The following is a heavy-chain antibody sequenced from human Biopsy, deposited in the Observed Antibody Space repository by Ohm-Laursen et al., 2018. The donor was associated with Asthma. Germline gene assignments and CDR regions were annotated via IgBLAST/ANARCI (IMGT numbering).Heavy chain of an antibody. D-gene: IGHD4-17*01. CDR3: ARVVSYGDIYFGNDV. Sequence: SETPSLTCRVSGGYTGSSDHHWAWIRQAPGKGLEWIGFVFWSGSTHYSRSLERRVSISIDTATNEFSMKLWSVTPADTAVYFCARVVSYGDIYFGNDVWGPGNTVVVS. J-gene: IGHJ6*02. CDR2: VFWSGST. V-gene: IGHV4-30-4*01. CDR1: GGYTGSSDHH.